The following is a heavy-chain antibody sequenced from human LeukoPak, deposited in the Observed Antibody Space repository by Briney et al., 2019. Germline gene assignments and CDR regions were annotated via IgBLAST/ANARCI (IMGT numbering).Heavy chain of an antibody. CDR3: ARSIPVAGIS. Sequence: GSLRLSCAASGFTFSSYAMGWIRRPPGKGLEWIGSIYYSGSTYYNPSLESRVTISIDTSKNQFSLKLSSVTAADTAVYYCARSIPVAGISWGQGTLVTVSS. CDR1: GFTFSSYA. D-gene: IGHD6-19*01. CDR2: IYYSGST. V-gene: IGHV4-39*01. J-gene: IGHJ4*02.